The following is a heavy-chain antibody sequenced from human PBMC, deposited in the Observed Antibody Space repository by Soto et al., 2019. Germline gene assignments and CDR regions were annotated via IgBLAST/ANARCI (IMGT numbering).Heavy chain of an antibody. Sequence: PSETLSLTCAVYGGSFSVFYWSWIRHSPGKGLEWIGEINQNRNTKYHPSLESRVTISVDTSKNQFSLKLNSVTAADTAVYYCAKSGGKAPKYNWFDPWGQGTLVTVSS. CDR1: GGSFSVFY. J-gene: IGHJ5*02. CDR2: INQNRNT. D-gene: IGHD3-10*01. CDR3: AKSGGKAPKYNWFDP. V-gene: IGHV4-34*01.